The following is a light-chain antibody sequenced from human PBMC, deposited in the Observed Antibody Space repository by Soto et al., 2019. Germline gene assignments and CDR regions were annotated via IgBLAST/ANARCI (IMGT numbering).Light chain of an antibody. CDR1: SSDVGSYNL. J-gene: IGLJ3*02. CDR3: CSYAGSSTWV. CDR2: EVS. Sequence: QSALTQPASVSGSPGQSITLSCTGTSSDVGSYNLVSWYQQHPGKAPKLMISEVSKRPSGVSNRFSGSKSGNTASLTISGLHAEDEADYYCCSYAGSSTWVFGGGTKLTVL. V-gene: IGLV2-23*02.